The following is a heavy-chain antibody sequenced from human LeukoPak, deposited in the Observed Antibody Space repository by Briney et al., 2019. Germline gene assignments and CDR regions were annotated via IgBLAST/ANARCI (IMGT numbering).Heavy chain of an antibody. CDR2: INPSGGST. J-gene: IGHJ2*01. V-gene: IGHV1-46*01. CDR3: ARRSGTRYCSSTSCYGAWYFDL. Sequence: ASVKVSCKASGYTFTSYYMHWVRQAPGQGLEWMGIINPSGGSTSYAQKFQGRVTMTRDTSIRTAYMELSRLRSDDTAVYYCARRSGTRYCSSTSCYGAWYFDLWGRGTLVTVSS. CDR1: GYTFTSYY. D-gene: IGHD2-2*01.